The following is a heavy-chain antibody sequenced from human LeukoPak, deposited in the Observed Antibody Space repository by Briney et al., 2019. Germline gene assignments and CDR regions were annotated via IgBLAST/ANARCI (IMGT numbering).Heavy chain of an antibody. CDR2: ISSSSNTI. CDR3: ARDHCSGGSCYSWVED. Sequence: GGSLRLSCAASGFTFSTNSMNWVRQAPGKGLEWVLYISSSSNTIYYADSVKGRFTISRDNAKNSLYLQIHSLRDEDTAVYYCARDHCSGGSCYSWVEDWGQGTLVSVSS. J-gene: IGHJ4*02. CDR1: GFTFSTNS. D-gene: IGHD2-15*01. V-gene: IGHV3-48*02.